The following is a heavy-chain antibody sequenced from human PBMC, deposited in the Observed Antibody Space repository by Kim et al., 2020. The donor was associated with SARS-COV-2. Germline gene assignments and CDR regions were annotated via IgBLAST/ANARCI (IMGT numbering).Heavy chain of an antibody. CDR2: IYYSGST. Sequence: SETLSLTCTVSGGSISSYYWSWIRQPPGKGLEWIGYIYYSGSTNYNPSLKSRVTISVDTSKNQFSLKLSSVTAADTAVYYCARGRGARYFDWPRGSWFDPWGQGTLVTVSS. J-gene: IGHJ5*02. CDR3: ARGRGARYFDWPRGSWFDP. D-gene: IGHD3-9*01. CDR1: GGSISSYY. V-gene: IGHV4-59*01.